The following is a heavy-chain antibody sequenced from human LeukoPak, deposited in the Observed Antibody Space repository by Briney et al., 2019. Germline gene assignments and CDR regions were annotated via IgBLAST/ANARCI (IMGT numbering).Heavy chain of an antibody. CDR3: ARESNWAYYFDY. CDR2: SSTYNSDT. V-gene: IGHV1-18*01. D-gene: IGHD1-1*01. Sequence: APVKVSCKASGYTFTSYGISWVRQAPGQGLEWMGWSSTYNSDTKYAQSLQGRVTMTTDTSTNTAYMELRDLRSDDTAVYYCARESNWAYYFDYWGQGTLV. J-gene: IGHJ4*02. CDR1: GYTFTSYG.